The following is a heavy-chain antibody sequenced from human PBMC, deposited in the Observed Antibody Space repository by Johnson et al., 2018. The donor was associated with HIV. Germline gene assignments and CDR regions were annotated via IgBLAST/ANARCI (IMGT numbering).Heavy chain of an antibody. CDR1: GFIFSTYW. J-gene: IGHJ3*02. CDR3: ARAVRIGVGGTVLGASDI. V-gene: IGHV3-7*03. D-gene: IGHD6-13*01. CDR2: IKQDGSER. Sequence: VQLVASGGGLVQPGGSLRLSCAASGFIFSTYWMTWVRQATGKGLEWMDNIKQDGSERYYVASVKGRFNLSRDNAKNSLYLQMNSLRVEDTALYYCARAVRIGVGGTVLGASDIWGQGTMVTVSS.